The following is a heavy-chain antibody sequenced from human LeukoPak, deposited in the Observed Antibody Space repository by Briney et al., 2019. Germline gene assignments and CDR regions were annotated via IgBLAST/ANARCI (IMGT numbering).Heavy chain of an antibody. CDR1: GFRFSSFG. V-gene: IGHV3-23*01. J-gene: IGHJ3*02. CDR3: AKDPNGDYVGTFDM. Sequence: AGGSLRLSCAASGFRFSSFGMSWVRQAPGKGPEWVSFISGNGGRTDYAESVKGRFTISRDNSKNTVYLQMNSLRDEDTAAYYCAKDPNGDYVGTFDMWGRGTMVTVSS. CDR2: ISGNGGRT. D-gene: IGHD4-17*01.